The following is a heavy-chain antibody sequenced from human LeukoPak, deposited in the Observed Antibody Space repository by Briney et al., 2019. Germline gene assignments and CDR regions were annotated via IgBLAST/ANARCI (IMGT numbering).Heavy chain of an antibody. CDR2: ISTYDGST. CDR1: DYTFTRYA. J-gene: IGHJ4*02. Sequence: ASVKVSCTSSDYTFTRYAISWVRQAPGQGLGWLGWISTYDGSTNFAQSPQGRLTMTRDTSTSTAYMELRSLRPDDTALYYCARDPSNTRGRYIYFDYWGQGTLVTVSS. V-gene: IGHV1-18*01. CDR3: ARDPSNTRGRYIYFDY. D-gene: IGHD6-19*01.